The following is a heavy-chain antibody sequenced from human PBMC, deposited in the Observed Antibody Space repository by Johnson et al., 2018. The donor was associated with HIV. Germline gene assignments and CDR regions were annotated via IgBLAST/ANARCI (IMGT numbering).Heavy chain of an antibody. J-gene: IGHJ3*02. CDR2: ISFDGSEA. D-gene: IGHD1-14*01. CDR3: ARVRSSEPWVNDAFDI. V-gene: IGHV3-30*03. CDR1: GFTFSSYG. Sequence: QVQLVESGGGVVQPGGSLRLSCAASGFTFSSYGMHWVRQAPGKGLEWVAAISFDGSEAYYVDSVKGRFTISRDNSKNTLYLQLKSLSAEDTDVYYCARVRSSEPWVNDAFDIWGQGTMVTVSS.